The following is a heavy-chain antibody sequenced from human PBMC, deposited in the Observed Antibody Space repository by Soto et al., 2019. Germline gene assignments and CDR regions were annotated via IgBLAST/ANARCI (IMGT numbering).Heavy chain of an antibody. D-gene: IGHD5-18*01. CDR3: AKPDTAMVPYYYYGMDV. V-gene: IGHV3-30*18. CDR2: ISYDGSNK. J-gene: IGHJ6*02. CDR1: GFTISSYG. Sequence: TGGSLRLSCAASGFTISSYGMHWVRQAPGKGLEWVAVISYDGSNKYYADSVKGRFTISRDNSKNTLYLQMNSLRAEDTAVYYCAKPDTAMVPYYYYGMDVWGQGTTVTVS.